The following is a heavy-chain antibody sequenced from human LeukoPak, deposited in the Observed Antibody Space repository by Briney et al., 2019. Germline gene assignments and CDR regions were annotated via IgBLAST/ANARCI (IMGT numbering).Heavy chain of an antibody. D-gene: IGHD3-22*01. CDR2: ISHSGST. V-gene: IGHV4-38-2*01. CDR1: GYSLRSGYN. CDR3: ARAYYDNSGYYSLGY. J-gene: IGHJ4*02. Sequence: SETLSLTCAVPGYSLRSGYNWGWIRQPPGKGLEWIGSISHSGSTYYNPSLKSRISISVDTSKNQFSLKLSSVTAADTAIYYCARAYYDNSGYYSLGYWGQGTLVIVSS.